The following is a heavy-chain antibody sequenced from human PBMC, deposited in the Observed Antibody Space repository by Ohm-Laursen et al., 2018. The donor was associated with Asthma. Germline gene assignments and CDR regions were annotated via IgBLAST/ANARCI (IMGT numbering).Heavy chain of an antibody. V-gene: IGHV3-30*03. J-gene: IGHJ4*02. D-gene: IGHD6-19*01. CDR2: ISSDGSNQ. CDR1: GFTFSSYG. Sequence: SLRLSCTASGFTFSSYGMHWVRQAPGKGLEWVAVISSDGSNQYYGDSVKGRFTISRDNSKKMVYLQMNSLRAEDTAVYYCARDPRIAVAGFYSSFDYWGQGTLVTVSS. CDR3: ARDPRIAVAGFYSSFDY.